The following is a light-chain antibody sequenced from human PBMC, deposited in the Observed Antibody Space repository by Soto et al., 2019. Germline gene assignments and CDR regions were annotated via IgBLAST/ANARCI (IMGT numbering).Light chain of an antibody. V-gene: IGKV3D-20*02. Sequence: EIVLTQSPGILSLSPGERATLSCRASQSVSNDFLAWYQQKPGQAPRLLIYGASTRATDVPDRFSGSGSGADFTLTVSSLEPEDFALYYCQQRGNRITFGQGTRLEIK. J-gene: IGKJ5*01. CDR3: QQRGNRIT. CDR2: GAS. CDR1: QSVSNDF.